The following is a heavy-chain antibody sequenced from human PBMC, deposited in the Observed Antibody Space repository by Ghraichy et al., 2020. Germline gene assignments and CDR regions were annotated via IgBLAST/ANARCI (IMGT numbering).Heavy chain of an antibody. V-gene: IGHV3-23*01. D-gene: IGHD3-10*01. Sequence: GSLRLSCAASGFTFSSYAMSWVRQAPGKGLEWVSAISGSGGSTYYADSVKGRFTISRDKSKNTLYLQVNSLRAEDTAVYYCARATDYFGSPGYWGQGTLVTVSS. CDR1: GFTFSSYA. J-gene: IGHJ4*02. CDR2: ISGSGGST. CDR3: ARATDYFGSPGY.